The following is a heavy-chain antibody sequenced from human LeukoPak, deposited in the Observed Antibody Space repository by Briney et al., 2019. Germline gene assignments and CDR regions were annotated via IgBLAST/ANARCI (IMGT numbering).Heavy chain of an antibody. CDR1: GGSISNNGYS. CDR2: IYYSGST. D-gene: IGHD2-15*01. CDR3: ARDNVVVVAAPLRHADNWFDP. J-gene: IGHJ5*02. V-gene: IGHV4-30-4*07. Sequence: SETLSLTCAVSGGSISNNGYSWSWIQQPPGKGLEWIGYIYYSGSTYYNPSLKSRVTISVDTSKNQFSLKLSSVTAADTAVYYCARDNVVVVAAPLRHADNWFDPWGQGTLVTVSS.